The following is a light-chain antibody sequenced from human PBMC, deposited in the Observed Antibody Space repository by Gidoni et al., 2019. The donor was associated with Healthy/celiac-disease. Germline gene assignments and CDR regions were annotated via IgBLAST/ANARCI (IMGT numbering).Light chain of an antibody. J-gene: IGLJ1*01. V-gene: IGLV2-23*01. CDR2: EGS. CDR3: CSYAGSSSLYV. Sequence: QSALTQPASVSGSPGQSITISCTGTSSDVGSYNLVSWYQPHTGKAPKLMIYEGSKRPSGVSNRFSGSKAGNTASLTISGLQAEDEADYYCCSYAGSSSLYVFGTGTKVTVL. CDR1: SSDVGSYNL.